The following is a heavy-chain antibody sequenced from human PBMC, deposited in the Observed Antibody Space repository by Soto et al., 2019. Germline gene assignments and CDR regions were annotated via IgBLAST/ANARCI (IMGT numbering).Heavy chain of an antibody. CDR3: ARGGGVGVAGSAAFDM. CDR2: INPATGAA. V-gene: IGHV1-2*02. J-gene: IGHJ3*02. D-gene: IGHD3-3*01. Sequence: QLHLVQSGAVVKKPGASVTVSCSASGYPVTAYYMHWVRQAPGRGLEWMGGINPATGAAKYTQTLQGRVTKARDKSTSTVFMELRGLTSEDTAVFYCARGGGVGVAGSAAFDMWGQGTLVTVSS. CDR1: GYPVTAYY.